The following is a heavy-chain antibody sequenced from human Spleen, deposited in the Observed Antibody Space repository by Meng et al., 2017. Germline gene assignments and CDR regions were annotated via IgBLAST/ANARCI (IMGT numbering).Heavy chain of an antibody. J-gene: IGHJ3*02. CDR1: GFTFSSYW. D-gene: IGHD5-12*01. CDR2: ISNDGSKK. CDR3: ARGGRGSDDAFDI. Sequence: GESLKISCAASGFTFSSYWMSWVRQAPGKGLEWVAVISNDGSKKYYADSVKGRFTIPRDNSKNTLYLQMNSLGAEDTAVYYCARGGRGSDDAFDIWGRGTMVTVS. V-gene: IGHV3-30*03.